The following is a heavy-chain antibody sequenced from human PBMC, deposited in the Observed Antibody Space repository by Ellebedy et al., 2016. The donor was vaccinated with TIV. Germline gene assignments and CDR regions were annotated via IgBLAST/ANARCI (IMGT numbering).Heavy chain of an antibody. V-gene: IGHV4-34*01. CDR3: ASRSKGRDY. CDR2: INHSGST. J-gene: IGHJ4*02. CDR1: GGSFDIYY. Sequence: SETLSLXCAVYGGSFDIYYWSWIRQPPGKGLEWIGEINHSGSTNYNPSLKSRVTISVDTSKNQFSLKLSSVTAADTAVYYCASRSKGRDYWGQGTLVTVSS.